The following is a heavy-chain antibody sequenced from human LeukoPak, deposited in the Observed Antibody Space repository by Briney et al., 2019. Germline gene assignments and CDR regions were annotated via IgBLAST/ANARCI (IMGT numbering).Heavy chain of an antibody. Sequence: GGSLRLSCAASGFTFSSYGMHWVRQAPGKGLEWVAVICYDGSNKYYADSVKGRFTISRDNSKNTLYLQMNSLRAEDTAVYYCATVGGGSSSRVITHYYYSYMDVWGEGTTVTVS. V-gene: IGHV3-33*08. CDR2: ICYDGSNK. J-gene: IGHJ6*03. D-gene: IGHD6-6*01. CDR1: GFTFSSYG. CDR3: ATVGGGSSSRVITHYYYSYMDV.